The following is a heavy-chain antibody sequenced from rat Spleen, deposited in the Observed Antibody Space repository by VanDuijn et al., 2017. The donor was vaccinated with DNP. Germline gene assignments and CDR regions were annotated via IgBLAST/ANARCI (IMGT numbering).Heavy chain of an antibody. J-gene: IGHJ3*01. Sequence: QVQLKESGPGLVQPSQTLSLTCTVSGFSLTSYHVHWVRQPPGKGLEWMGLIGNTGGTRYNSVFRSRLSISKDTSKSQVFLKMNSLQTEDTATYYCARSPETSYIYFPWAYWGQGTLVTVSS. CDR3: ARSPETSYIYFPWAY. D-gene: IGHD1-2*01. CDR1: GFSLTSYH. CDR2: IGNTGGT. V-gene: IGHV2-41*01.